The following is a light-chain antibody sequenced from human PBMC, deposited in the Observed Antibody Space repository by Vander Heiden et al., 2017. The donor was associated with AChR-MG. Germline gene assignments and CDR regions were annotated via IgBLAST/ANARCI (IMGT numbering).Light chain of an antibody. J-gene: IGKJ3*01. Sequence: DIVLTQSPDSLAVSLGERATINCKSSQSVLYSSNKKNYLAWYQQKPGQPPKLLIYWASTRESGVPDRFSGSGSGTDFTLTISSLQAEDVAVYYCQQYYSTPRFAFGPGTKVDIK. V-gene: IGKV4-1*01. CDR3: QQYYSTPRFA. CDR1: QSVLYSSNKKNY. CDR2: WAS.